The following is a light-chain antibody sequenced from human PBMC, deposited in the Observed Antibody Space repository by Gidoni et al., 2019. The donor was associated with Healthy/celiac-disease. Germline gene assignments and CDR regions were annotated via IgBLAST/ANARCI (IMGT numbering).Light chain of an antibody. CDR2: DAS. CDR3: QQRSNWPCLT. Sequence: EIVLTQSPATLSLSPGERATLSCRASQSVSSYLAWYQQKPGQAPRLLIYDASNRATGIPARFSGSGSGTDFTLTISSLEPEDFAVYYCQQRSNWPCLTFGGXTKVEIK. J-gene: IGKJ4*01. V-gene: IGKV3-11*01. CDR1: QSVSSY.